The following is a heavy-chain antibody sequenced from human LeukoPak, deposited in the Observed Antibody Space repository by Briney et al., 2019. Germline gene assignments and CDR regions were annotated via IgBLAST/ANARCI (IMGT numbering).Heavy chain of an antibody. D-gene: IGHD6-13*01. CDR3: ARDTGITASADQFDY. J-gene: IGHJ4*02. V-gene: IGHV3-74*01. CDR2: INSDGSTT. Sequence: GSLRLSCAASGFTFSSYWMHWVRQAPGKGLVWVSRINSDGSTTSYADSVKGRFTISRDNAKNSLYLQMNSLRAEDTAVYYCARDTGITASADQFDYWGQGTLVTVSS. CDR1: GFTFSSYW.